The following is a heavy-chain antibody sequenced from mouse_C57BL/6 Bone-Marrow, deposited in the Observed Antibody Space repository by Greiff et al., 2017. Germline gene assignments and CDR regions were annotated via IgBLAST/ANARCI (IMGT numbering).Heavy chain of an antibody. CDR1: GFTFSDYG. V-gene: IGHV5-17*01. J-gene: IGHJ2*01. CDR3: ARENYFDY. Sequence: EVNVVESGGGLVKPGGSLKLSCAASGFTFSDYGMHWVRQAPEKGLEWVAYISSGSSTIYYADTVKGRFTNSRDNAKNTLCLQMTSLRSEDTAMYYCARENYFDYWGQGTTLTVSS. CDR2: ISSGSSTI.